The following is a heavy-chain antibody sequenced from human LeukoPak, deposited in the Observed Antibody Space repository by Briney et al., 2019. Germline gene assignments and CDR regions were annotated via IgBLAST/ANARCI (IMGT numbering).Heavy chain of an antibody. J-gene: IGHJ4*02. Sequence: ASVKVSCKASGYTFTGYYMYWVRQAPGQGLEWMGRINPNSGGTNYAQKFQGRVTMTRDTSISTAYMELSRLRSDDTAVYYCARDYKSLSRIAAAGTYDYWGQGTLVTVSS. D-gene: IGHD6-13*01. CDR3: ARDYKSLSRIAAAGTYDY. CDR1: GYTFTGYY. V-gene: IGHV1-2*06. CDR2: INPNSGGT.